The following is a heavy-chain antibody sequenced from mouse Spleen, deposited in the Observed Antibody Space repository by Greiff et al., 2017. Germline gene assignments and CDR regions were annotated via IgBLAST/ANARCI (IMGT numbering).Heavy chain of an antibody. J-gene: IGHJ4*01. CDR2: IYYSGTI. Sequence: VQLQQSGPGLVKPSQTVFLTCTVTGISITTGNYRWSWIRQFPGNKLEWIGYIYYSGTITYNPSLTSRTTITRDTPKNQFFLEMNSLTAEDTATYYCARDPGLPYYYAMDYWGQGTSVTVSS. CDR1: GISITTGNYR. CDR3: ARDPGLPYYYAMDY. V-gene: IGHV3-5*01. D-gene: IGHD2-4*01.